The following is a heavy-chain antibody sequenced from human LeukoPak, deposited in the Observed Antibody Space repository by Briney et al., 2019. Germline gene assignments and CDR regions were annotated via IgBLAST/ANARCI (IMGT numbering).Heavy chain of an antibody. J-gene: IGHJ6*03. CDR2: ISAYNGNT. CDR3: ARVPGPPRYYDFWSGYPTDYYYYYMDV. V-gene: IGHV1-18*01. CDR1: GYTFTSYG. Sequence: VASVKVSYKASGYTFTSYGISWVRQAPGQGLEWMGWISAYNGNTNYAQKLQGRVTMTTDTSTSTAYMELRSLRSDDTAVYYCARVPGPPRYYDFWSGYPTDYYYYYMDVWGKGTTVTVSS. D-gene: IGHD3-3*01.